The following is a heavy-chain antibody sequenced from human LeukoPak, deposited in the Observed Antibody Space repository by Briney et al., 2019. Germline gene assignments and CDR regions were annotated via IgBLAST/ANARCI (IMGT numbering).Heavy chain of an antibody. V-gene: IGHV3-7*01. CDR2: IKQDGSEK. CDR3: ARDWHSSSWYNRGV. J-gene: IGHJ4*02. D-gene: IGHD6-13*01. CDR1: GFTFSSYA. Sequence: PGGSLRLSCAASGFTFSSYAMSWVRQAPGKGLEWVANIKQDGSEKYYVDSVKGRFTISRDNAKNSLYLQMNSLRAEDTAVYYCARDWHSSSWYNRGVWGQGTLVTVSS.